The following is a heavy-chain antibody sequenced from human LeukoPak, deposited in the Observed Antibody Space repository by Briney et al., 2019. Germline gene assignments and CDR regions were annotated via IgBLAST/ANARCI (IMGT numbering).Heavy chain of an antibody. J-gene: IGHJ4*02. D-gene: IGHD4/OR15-4a*01. CDR1: AFTVSSNY. Sequence: GGSLRLSCAASAFTVSSNYMSWVLQAPGKGLEWVSFIYSDNTHYSDSVKGRFTISRDNSKNTLYLQMNSLRAEDTAVYYCARRAGAYSHPYDYWGQGTLVTVSS. V-gene: IGHV3-53*01. CDR3: ARRAGAYSHPYDY. CDR2: IYSDNT.